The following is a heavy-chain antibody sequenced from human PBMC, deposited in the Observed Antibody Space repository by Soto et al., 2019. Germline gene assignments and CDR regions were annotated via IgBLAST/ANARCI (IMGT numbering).Heavy chain of an antibody. D-gene: IGHD6-13*01. CDR1: GYTFTSYA. Sequence: ASVKVSCKASGYTFTSYAMHWVRQAPGQRLEWMGWINAGNGNTKYSQKFQGRVTITRDTSASTAYMELSSLRSEDTAVYYCAKDSFSSIWYVSDGMGVWGQGTTVTVSS. CDR3: AKDSFSSIWYVSDGMGV. J-gene: IGHJ6*02. CDR2: INAGNGNT. V-gene: IGHV1-3*01.